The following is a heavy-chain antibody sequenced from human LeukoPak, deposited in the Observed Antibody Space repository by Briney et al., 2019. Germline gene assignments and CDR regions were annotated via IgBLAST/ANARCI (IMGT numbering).Heavy chain of an antibody. CDR2: IWYDGSNK. CDR3: ARGAYGSGTYHVFDI. V-gene: IGHV3-33*08. D-gene: IGHD3-10*01. CDR1: GFTFSSYG. Sequence: TGGPLRLSCAASGFTFSSYGMHWVRQAPGKGLEWVAVIWYDGSNKYYVDSVKGRFTISRDNSKNTLYLQMNSLRAEDTAVYYCARGAYGSGTYHVFDIWGQGTMVTVSS. J-gene: IGHJ3*02.